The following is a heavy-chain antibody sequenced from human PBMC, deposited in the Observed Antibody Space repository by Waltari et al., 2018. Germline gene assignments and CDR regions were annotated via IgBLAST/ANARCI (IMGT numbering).Heavy chain of an antibody. CDR3: AKGGLASTYYYSPMDV. J-gene: IGHJ6*02. CDR2: ISYEGSNQ. Sequence: QVHLAESGGGVVQPGRSLRLSCVTSGFTFSDYGMHWVRQTPGKGVEWVAMISYEGSNQYYADSVKGRFTISRDNFKHTLYLQISSLTTNDTGVYYCAKGGLASTYYYSPMDVWGHGTSVTVSS. V-gene: IGHV3-30*18. CDR1: GFTFSDYG. D-gene: IGHD3-22*01.